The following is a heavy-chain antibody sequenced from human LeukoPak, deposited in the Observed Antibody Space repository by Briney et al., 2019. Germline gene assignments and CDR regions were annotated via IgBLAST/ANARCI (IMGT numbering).Heavy chain of an antibody. CDR1: GGSFSGYY. V-gene: IGHV4-34*01. Sequence: SETLSLTCAVYGGSFSGYYWSWIRQPPGKGLEWIGEINHSGSINYNPSLKSRVTISVDTSKNQFSLKLSSVTAADTAVYYCARAGGHSSSWYTHYGMDVWGKGTTVTVSS. CDR3: ARAGGHSSSWYTHYGMDV. D-gene: IGHD6-13*01. J-gene: IGHJ6*04. CDR2: INHSGSI.